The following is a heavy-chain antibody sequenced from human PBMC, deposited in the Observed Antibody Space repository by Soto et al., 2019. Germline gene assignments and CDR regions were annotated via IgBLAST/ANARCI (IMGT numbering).Heavy chain of an antibody. D-gene: IGHD1-26*01. Sequence: EVQLVESGGGLVKPGGSLRLSCAASGFTFSSYSMNWVRQAPGKGLEWVSSISSSSSYIYYADSVKGRFTISRDNAKNSLYLQMNSLRAEDTAMYYCARDREGVGAGLFWGRGAMVTVSS. J-gene: IGHJ3*01. CDR3: ARDREGVGAGLF. V-gene: IGHV3-21*01. CDR2: ISSSSSYI. CDR1: GFTFSSYS.